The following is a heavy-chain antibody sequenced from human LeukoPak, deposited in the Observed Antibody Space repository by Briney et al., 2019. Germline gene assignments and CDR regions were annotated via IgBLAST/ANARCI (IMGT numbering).Heavy chain of an antibody. Sequence: PSETLSLTCAVSGGSISSYYWSWIRQPAGKGLEWIGRIYTSGTTHYNPSLKSRVTISVDTSKNQFSLKLSSVTAADTAVYYCARDLIVGATTGYFQHWGQGTLVTVSS. CDR3: ARDLIVGATTGYFQH. J-gene: IGHJ1*01. CDR1: GGSISSYY. CDR2: IYTSGTT. D-gene: IGHD1-26*01. V-gene: IGHV4-4*07.